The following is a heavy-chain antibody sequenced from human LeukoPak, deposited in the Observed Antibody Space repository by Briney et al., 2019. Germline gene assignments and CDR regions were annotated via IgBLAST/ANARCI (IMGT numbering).Heavy chain of an antibody. CDR3: VRGDYYYSYYMDV. CDR2: IYYSGST. Sequence: PSETLSLTCTVSGGSISTYYWNWIRQPPGKGLEWIGYIYYSGSTNYNPSLKSRVTISVDTSKKQFSLKLSSVTAADTAMYYCVRGDYYYSYYMDVWGKGTTVTVSS. J-gene: IGHJ6*03. V-gene: IGHV4-59*01. CDR1: GGSISTYY.